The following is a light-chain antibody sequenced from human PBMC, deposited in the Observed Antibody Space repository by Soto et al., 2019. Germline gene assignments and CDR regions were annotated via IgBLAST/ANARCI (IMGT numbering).Light chain of an antibody. CDR1: QDIGNF. CDR2: DAS. J-gene: IGKJ4*01. V-gene: IGKV1-33*01. Sequence: DIQMTQSPSSLSASVGDRVTITCQTIQDIGNFLNWDQQKPRKAPALLIYDASNLETGVPSRFSGSGSDTHFTFTISSLQPEDIATYYCQKYDNLHLTFGGGTKVEIK. CDR3: QKYDNLHLT.